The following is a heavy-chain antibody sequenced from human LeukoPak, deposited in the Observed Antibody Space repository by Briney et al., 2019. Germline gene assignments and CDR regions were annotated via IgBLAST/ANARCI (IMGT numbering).Heavy chain of an antibody. J-gene: IGHJ3*02. Sequence: SQTLSLTCTVSGGSISSGGYYWSWIRQHPGKGLEWIRYIYYSGSTYYNPSLKSRVTISVDTSKNQFSLKLSSVTAADTAVYYCARELLVGATRSFDIWGQGTMVTVSS. D-gene: IGHD1-26*01. V-gene: IGHV4-31*03. CDR2: IYYSGST. CDR1: GGSISSGGYY. CDR3: ARELLVGATRSFDI.